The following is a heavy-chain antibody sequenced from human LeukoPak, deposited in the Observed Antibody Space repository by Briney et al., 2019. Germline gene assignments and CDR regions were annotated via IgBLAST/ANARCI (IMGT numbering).Heavy chain of an antibody. Sequence: PGRSLRLSCAASGFTFDDYAMHWVRQAPGKGLEWVSGISWNSGSIGYADSVKGRFTISRDNAKNSLYLQMNSLRAEDTAVYYCARGVTMVRGVMRYYYYYMDVWGKGTTVTISS. CDR2: ISWNSGSI. CDR1: GFTFDDYA. CDR3: ARGVTMVRGVMRYYYYYMDV. J-gene: IGHJ6*03. V-gene: IGHV3-9*01. D-gene: IGHD3-10*01.